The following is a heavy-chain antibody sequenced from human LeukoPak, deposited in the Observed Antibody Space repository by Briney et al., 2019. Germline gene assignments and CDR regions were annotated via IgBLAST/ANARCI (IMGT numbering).Heavy chain of an antibody. D-gene: IGHD3-16*02. J-gene: IGHJ4*02. V-gene: IGHV4-30-2*01. CDR2: IYHGGST. CDR3: ARAGDYVWGSYRLHGYFDY. CDR1: GGSISSGGYS. Sequence: SETLSLTCAVSGGSISSGGYSWSWIRQPPGKGLEWIGYIYHGGSTYYNPSLKSRVTISVDRSKNQFSLKLSSVTAADTAVYYCARAGDYVWGSYRLHGYFDYWGQGTLVTVSS.